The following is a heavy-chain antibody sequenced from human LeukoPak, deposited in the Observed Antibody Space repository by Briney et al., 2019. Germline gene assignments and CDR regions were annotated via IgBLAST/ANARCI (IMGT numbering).Heavy chain of an antibody. CDR3: ARGYSSVTYGFDY. D-gene: IGHD6-19*01. J-gene: IGHJ4*02. CDR2: ISSSSSYI. Sequence: PGGSLRLSCAASGFTFSSYSMNWVRQAPGKGLEWVSSISSSSSYIYYADSVKGRLTISRDSAKNSLYLQMNSLRAEDTAVYYCARGYSSVTYGFDYWGQGTLVTVSS. CDR1: GFTFSSYS. V-gene: IGHV3-21*01.